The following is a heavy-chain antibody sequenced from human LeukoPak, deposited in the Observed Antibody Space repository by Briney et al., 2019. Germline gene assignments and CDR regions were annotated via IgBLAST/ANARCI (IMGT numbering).Heavy chain of an antibody. J-gene: IGHJ4*02. V-gene: IGHV3-74*01. CDR1: GFALSTYT. D-gene: IGHD3-22*01. Sequence: PGGSLRLSCAASGFALSTYTLHWVRQAPGKGLMWVSRITDDGSSATYADSVKGRFTISRDNAKDTLYLQMNSLRAEDTAVYYCARDGGGSSGYYWGLGYWGQGALVSVSS. CDR3: ARDGGGSSGYYWGLGY. CDR2: ITDDGSSA.